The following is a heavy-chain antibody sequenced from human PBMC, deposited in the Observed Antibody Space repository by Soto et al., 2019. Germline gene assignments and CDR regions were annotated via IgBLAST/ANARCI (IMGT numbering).Heavy chain of an antibody. J-gene: IGHJ6*02. D-gene: IGHD5-12*01. CDR1: GYTFTGYY. CDR3: ARDGTRIRGYSGYDEPQKPSDYYYYYGMDV. CDR2: INPNSGGT. V-gene: IGHV1-2*02. Sequence: ASVKVSCKASGYTFTGYYMHWVRQAPGQGLEWMGWINPNSGGTNYAQKFQGRVTMTRDTSISTDYMELSRLRSDDTAVYYCARDGTRIRGYSGYDEPQKPSDYYYYYGMDVWGQGTTVTVSS.